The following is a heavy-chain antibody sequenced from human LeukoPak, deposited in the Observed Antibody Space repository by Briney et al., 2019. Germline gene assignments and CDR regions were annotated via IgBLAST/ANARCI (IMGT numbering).Heavy chain of an antibody. CDR2: ISGSGGST. D-gene: IGHD2-15*01. CDR1: GFTVSSNY. V-gene: IGHV3-23*01. J-gene: IGHJ6*02. CDR3: AKFFTVDEGLYYYYYGMDV. Sequence: PGGSLRLSCAASGFTVSSNYMSWVRQAPGKGLEWVSAISGSGGSTYYADSVKGRFTISRDNSKNTLYLQMNSLRAEDTAVYYCAKFFTVDEGLYYYYYGMDVWGQGTTVTVSS.